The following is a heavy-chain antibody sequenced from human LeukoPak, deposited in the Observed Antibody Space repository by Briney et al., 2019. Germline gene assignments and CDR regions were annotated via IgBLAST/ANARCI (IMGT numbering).Heavy chain of an antibody. CDR1: GYTFTGYY. J-gene: IGHJ4*02. Sequence: GASVKVSCKASGYTFTGYYMHWVRQAPGQGLEWMGWINPNSGGTNYAQKFQGRVTMTRDTSISTAYMELSRLRSDDTAVYYCASSYYGSGREFRGFCHYYWGQGTLVTVSS. CDR2: INPNSGGT. V-gene: IGHV1-2*02. D-gene: IGHD3-10*01. CDR3: ASSYYGSGREFRGFCHYY.